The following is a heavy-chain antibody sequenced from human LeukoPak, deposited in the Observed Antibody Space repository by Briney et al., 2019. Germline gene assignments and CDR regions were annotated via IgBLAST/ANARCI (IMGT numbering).Heavy chain of an antibody. CDR2: ISTDGGST. J-gene: IGHJ4*02. V-gene: IGHV3-74*01. Sequence: PGGSLRLSCVASGFSLSRHWMRSRRLAPGKGLVWVSRISTDGGSTAYADSVRGRFTISGDNARNTLYLQMTSLRAEDTAVYYCARSDQGTLFEYWGKGALVTVSS. CDR1: GFSLSRHW. D-gene: IGHD2/OR15-2a*01. CDR3: ARSDQGTLFEY.